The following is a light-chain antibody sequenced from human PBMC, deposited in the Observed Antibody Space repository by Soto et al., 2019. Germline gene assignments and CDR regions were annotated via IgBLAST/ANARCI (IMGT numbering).Light chain of an antibody. Sequence: DIQMTQSPSTLSGSVGDRVTITCRASQTISSWLAWYQQKPGKAPKLLIYKASTLKSGVPSRFSGSGSGTEFTLTISSLQPDDFATYYGQHYNSYSESFGQGTKVDLK. CDR2: KAS. CDR3: QHYNSYSES. CDR1: QTISSW. V-gene: IGKV1-5*03. J-gene: IGKJ1*01.